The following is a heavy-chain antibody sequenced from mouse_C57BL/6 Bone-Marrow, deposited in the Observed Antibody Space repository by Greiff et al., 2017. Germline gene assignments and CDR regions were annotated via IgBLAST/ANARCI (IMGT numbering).Heavy chain of an antibody. J-gene: IGHJ3*01. Sequence: VQLKESGAELVRPGSSVKMSCKTSGYTFTSYGINWVKQRPGQGLEWIGYIYIGNGYTEYNEKFKGKATLTSDTSSSTAYMQLSSLTSEDSAIYFCGRASYYCGPAWFAYWGQGTLVTVSA. V-gene: IGHV1-58*01. CDR1: GYTFTSYG. CDR3: GRASYYCGPAWFAY. CDR2: IYIGNGYT. D-gene: IGHD1-1*01.